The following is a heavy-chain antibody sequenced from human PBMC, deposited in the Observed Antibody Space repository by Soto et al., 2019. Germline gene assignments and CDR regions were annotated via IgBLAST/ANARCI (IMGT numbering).Heavy chain of an antibody. CDR3: AREDDGGDRDYYGLDV. V-gene: IGHV4-30-4*01. CDR2: VHYSGRV. D-gene: IGHD2-21*02. Sequence: QVQLQQSGPGLVKPSQTLSLTCTVSGGAISFDHYHWTWIRHPPGKVLEWIGYVHYSGRVLYNPSLQSRVSISVATSKNQCSLKLSSVTAADTAVYFCAREDDGGDRDYYGLDVWGQGTTVTVSS. CDR1: GGAISFDHYH. J-gene: IGHJ6*02.